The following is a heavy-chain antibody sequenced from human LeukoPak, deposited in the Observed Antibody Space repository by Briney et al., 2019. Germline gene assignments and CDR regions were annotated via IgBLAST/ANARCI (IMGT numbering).Heavy chain of an antibody. J-gene: IGHJ6*03. CDR1: GFTVSSNY. V-gene: IGHV3-66*01. Sequence: GGSLRLSCAASGFTVSSNYMSWVRQAPGKGLEWVSVIYSGGSTYYADSVKGRFTISRDNSKNTLYLQMNSLRAEDTAVYYCARVIAAAGTWLYYYYYMDVWGKGTTVTISS. CDR2: IYSGGST. D-gene: IGHD6-13*01. CDR3: ARVIAAAGTWLYYYYYMDV.